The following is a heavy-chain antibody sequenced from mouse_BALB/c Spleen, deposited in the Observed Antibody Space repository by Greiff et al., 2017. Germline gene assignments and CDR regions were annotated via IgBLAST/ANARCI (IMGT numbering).Heavy chain of an antibody. CDR2: IYPSDSYT. CDR1: GYTFTSYW. J-gene: IGHJ3*01. V-gene: IGHV1-69*02. CDR3: TGSSGSWFAY. Sequence: QVQLQQSGAELVRPGASVKLSCKASGYTFTSYWINWVKQRPGQGLEWIGNIYPSDSYTNYNQKFKDKATLTVDKSSSTAYMQLSSPTSEDSAVYYCTGSSGSWFAYWGQGTLVTVSA. D-gene: IGHD3-1*01.